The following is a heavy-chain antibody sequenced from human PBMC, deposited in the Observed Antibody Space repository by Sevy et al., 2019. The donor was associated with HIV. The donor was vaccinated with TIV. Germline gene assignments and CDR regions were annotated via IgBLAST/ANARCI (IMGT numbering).Heavy chain of an antibody. V-gene: IGHV3-23*01. Sequence: GGSLRLSCAASGFTFSSYAMSWVRQAPGKGLEWVSAISGSGGSTYYADSVKGRFTISRDNSRKTLYLQMNSLRAEDTAVYYCAKDGYAGTTKAYYYYGMDVWGQGTTVTVSS. D-gene: IGHD1-7*01. CDR2: ISGSGGST. J-gene: IGHJ6*02. CDR1: GFTFSSYA. CDR3: AKDGYAGTTKAYYYYGMDV.